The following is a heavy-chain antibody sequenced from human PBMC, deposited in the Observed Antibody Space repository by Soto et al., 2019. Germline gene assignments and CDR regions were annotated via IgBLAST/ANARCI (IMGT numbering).Heavy chain of an antibody. J-gene: IGHJ4*02. CDR3: ARGTTAFDH. Sequence: TLSLTCTVSGGSLSSGGYYWSWIRQHPGKGLEWIGYIFYSGKTYYNPSLKSRVSISVDTSKNQFSLRLNSVTAADTAVYFCARGTTAFDHWGQGTLVTVSS. CDR2: IFYSGKT. D-gene: IGHD4-17*01. V-gene: IGHV4-31*03. CDR1: GGSLSSGGYY.